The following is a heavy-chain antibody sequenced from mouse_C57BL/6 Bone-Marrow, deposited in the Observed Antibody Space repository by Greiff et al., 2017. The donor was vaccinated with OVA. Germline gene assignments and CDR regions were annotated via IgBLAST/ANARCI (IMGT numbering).Heavy chain of an antibody. CDR3: ASDGYYDY. D-gene: IGHD2-3*01. J-gene: IGHJ2*01. CDR2: ISSGSSTI. Sequence: EVQLQQSGGGLVKPGGSLKLSCAASGFTFSDYGMHWVRQAPEKGLEWVAYISSGSSTIYYADTVKGRFTISRDNAKNTLFLQMTSLRSEDTAMYYCASDGYYDYWGQGTTLTVSS. V-gene: IGHV5-17*01. CDR1: GFTFSDYG.